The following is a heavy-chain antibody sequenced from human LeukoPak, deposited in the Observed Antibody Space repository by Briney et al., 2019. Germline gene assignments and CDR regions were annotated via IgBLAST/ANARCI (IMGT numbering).Heavy chain of an antibody. D-gene: IGHD6-19*01. Sequence: GGSLRLSCAASGFTFSSYAMSWVRQAPGKGLEWVSAISGSGGSTYYADSVKGRFTISRDNSKNTLYLQMNSLRAEDTAVYYCAKDSIAVAGTRVNAFDIWGQETMVTVSS. V-gene: IGHV3-23*01. CDR1: GFTFSSYA. J-gene: IGHJ3*02. CDR2: ISGSGGST. CDR3: AKDSIAVAGTRVNAFDI.